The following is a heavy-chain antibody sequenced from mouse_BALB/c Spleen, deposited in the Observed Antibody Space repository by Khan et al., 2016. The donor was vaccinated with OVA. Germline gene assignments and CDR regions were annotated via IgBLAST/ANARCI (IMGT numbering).Heavy chain of an antibody. CDR1: GDSITTGY. CDR3: ARSTYRYAFVY. CDR2: IIYTGYT. Sequence: EVQLQESGPSLVKPSQTLSLTCSVTGDSITTGYWNWIRKFPGNKLEYMGYIIYTGYTYYNPSLKRRISITRHTSNNQYYLQLNSVTYEDTATYYWARSTYRYAFVYWGQGTLVTVSA. J-gene: IGHJ3*01. D-gene: IGHD2-14*01. V-gene: IGHV3-8*02.